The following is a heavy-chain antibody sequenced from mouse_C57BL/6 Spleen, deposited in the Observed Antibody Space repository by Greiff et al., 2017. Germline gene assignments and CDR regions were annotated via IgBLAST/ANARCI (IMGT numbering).Heavy chain of an antibody. CDR2: IDPSDSET. CDR3: ARGGRAQAPYYFDY. Sequence: QVQLQQPGAELVRPGSSVKLSCKASGYTFTSYWMHWVKQRPIQGLEWIGNIDPSDSETHYNQKFKDKATLTVDKSSSTAYMQLSSLTSEDSAVYYCARGGRAQAPYYFDYWGQGTTLTVSS. J-gene: IGHJ2*01. CDR1: GYTFTSYW. V-gene: IGHV1-52*01. D-gene: IGHD3-2*02.